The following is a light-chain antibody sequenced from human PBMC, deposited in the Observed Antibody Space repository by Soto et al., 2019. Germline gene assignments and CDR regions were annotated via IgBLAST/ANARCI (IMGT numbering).Light chain of an antibody. J-gene: IGLJ1*01. CDR2: EGS. V-gene: IGLV2-23*01. CDR3: CSYAGSSTPGV. Sequence: QSVLTQAASVSGSPGQSITIPCTGTSSDVGSYNLVSWYQQHPGKAPKLMIYEGSKRPSGVSNRFSGSKSGNTASLTISGLQAEDEADYYCCSYAGSSTPGVFGTGTKVTVL. CDR1: SSDVGSYNL.